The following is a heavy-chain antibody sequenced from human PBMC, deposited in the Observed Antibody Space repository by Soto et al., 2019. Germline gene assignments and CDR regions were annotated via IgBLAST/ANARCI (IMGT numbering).Heavy chain of an antibody. D-gene: IGHD6-19*01. CDR1: GGSVSSGSYY. J-gene: IGHJ5*02. CDR2: IYYSGST. CDR3: ARDRAAVAGTNWFDP. V-gene: IGHV4-61*01. Sequence: PSETLSLTCTVSGGSVSSGSYYWSWIRQPPGKGLEWIGYIYYSGSTNYNPSLKSRVTISVDTSKNQFSLKLSSVTAADTAVYYCARDRAAVAGTNWFDPWGQGTLVTVSS.